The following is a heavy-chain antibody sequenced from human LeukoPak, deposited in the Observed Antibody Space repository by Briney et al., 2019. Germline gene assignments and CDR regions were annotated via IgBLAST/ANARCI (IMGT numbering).Heavy chain of an antibody. D-gene: IGHD3-22*01. V-gene: IGHV3-21*01. J-gene: IGHJ3*02. CDR1: GFTFSSYS. CDR2: ISSSSSYI. CDR3: ARDLKTYYYDSSDPGAFDI. Sequence: RPGGSLRLSCAASGFTFSSYSMNRVRQAPGKGLEWVSSISSSSSYIYYADSVKGRFTISRDNAKNSLYLQMNSLRAEDTAVYYCARDLKTYYYDSSDPGAFDIWGQGTMVTVSS.